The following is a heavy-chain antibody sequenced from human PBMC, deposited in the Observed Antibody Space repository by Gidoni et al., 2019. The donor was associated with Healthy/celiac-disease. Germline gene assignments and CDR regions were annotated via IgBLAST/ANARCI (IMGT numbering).Heavy chain of an antibody. CDR2: INAGNGNT. J-gene: IGHJ2*01. CDR1: GYTFTSYA. V-gene: IGHV1-3*01. CDR3: ARDIPASGWYFDL. Sequence: QVQLVQSGAEVKKPGASVKVSCKASGYTFTSYAMHWVRQAPGQRLEWMGWINAGNGNTKYSQKFQGRVTITRDTSASTAYMELSSLRSEDTAVYYCARDIPASGWYFDLWGRGTLVTVSS. D-gene: IGHD3-10*01.